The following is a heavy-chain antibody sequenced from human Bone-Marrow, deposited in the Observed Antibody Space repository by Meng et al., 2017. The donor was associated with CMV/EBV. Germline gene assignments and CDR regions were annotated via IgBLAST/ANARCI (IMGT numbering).Heavy chain of an antibody. V-gene: IGHV1-46*01. CDR3: ARDKNYDFWSGYANGFDP. CDR1: GYTFTSYY. Sequence: ASVKVSCTAPGYTFTSYYMHWVRQAPGQGLEWMGIINPSGGSTSYAQKFQGRVTMTRDTSTSTVYMELSSLRSEDTAVYYCARDKNYDFWSGYANGFDPWGQGTLVTGSS. J-gene: IGHJ5*02. CDR2: INPSGGST. D-gene: IGHD3-3*01.